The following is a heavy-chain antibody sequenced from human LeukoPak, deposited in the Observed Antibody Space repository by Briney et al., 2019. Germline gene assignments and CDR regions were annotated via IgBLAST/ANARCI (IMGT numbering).Heavy chain of an antibody. Sequence: SETLSLTCAVYGGSFSGYYWSWIRQPPGKGLEWIGEINHSGSTNYNPSLKSRVTISVDTSKNQFSLKLSSVTAADTAVYYCARGYSSGYYYYYYGMDVRGQGTTVTVSS. J-gene: IGHJ6*02. V-gene: IGHV4-34*01. D-gene: IGHD3-22*01. CDR2: INHSGST. CDR1: GGSFSGYY. CDR3: ARGYSSGYYYYYYGMDV.